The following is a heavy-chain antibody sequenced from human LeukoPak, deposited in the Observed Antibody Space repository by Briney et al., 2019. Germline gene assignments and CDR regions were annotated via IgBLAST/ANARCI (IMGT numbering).Heavy chain of an antibody. Sequence: GASVKVSCKASGYTFSTYDINWVRQATGQGLEWMGWMSPYNGNTGFAQKFQGRVTITRNPSISTAYMELSSLTSEDTAVCYCARGRRNFDYWGQGTLVTVSS. J-gene: IGHJ4*02. CDR3: ARGRRNFDY. CDR1: GYTFSTYD. CDR2: MSPYNGNT. V-gene: IGHV1-8*03.